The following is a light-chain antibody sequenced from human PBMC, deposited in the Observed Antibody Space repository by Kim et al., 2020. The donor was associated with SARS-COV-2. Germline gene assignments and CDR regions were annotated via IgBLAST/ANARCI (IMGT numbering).Light chain of an antibody. Sequence: GQSVTISCTGTSSDGGGYDYVSWYQHHPGKAPKLMIYDVTKRPSGVPDRFSGSKSGNTASLAISGLQADDESVYYCFSYAGTYTWVFGGGTQLTVL. CDR1: SSDGGGYDY. CDR3: FSYAGTYTWV. J-gene: IGLJ3*02. CDR2: DVT. V-gene: IGLV2-11*01.